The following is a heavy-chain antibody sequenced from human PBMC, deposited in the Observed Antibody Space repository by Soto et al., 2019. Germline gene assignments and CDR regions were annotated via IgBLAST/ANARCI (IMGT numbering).Heavy chain of an antibody. CDR3: ARESRGHYGDYND. J-gene: IGHJ4*02. CDR1: GFTFSDYY. D-gene: IGHD4-17*01. Sequence: GGSLRLSCAASGFTFSDYYMSWIRQAPGKGLEWVSYISSSSSYTNYADSVKGRFTISRDNAKNSLYPQMNSLRAEDTAVYYCARESRGHYGDYNDWGQGTLVTVSS. V-gene: IGHV3-11*06. CDR2: ISSSSSYT.